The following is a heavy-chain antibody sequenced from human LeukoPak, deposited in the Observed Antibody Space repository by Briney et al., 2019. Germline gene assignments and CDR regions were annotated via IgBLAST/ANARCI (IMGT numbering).Heavy chain of an antibody. CDR2: IYYSGST. D-gene: IGHD3-10*01. V-gene: IGHV4-59*01. J-gene: IGHJ5*02. CDR1: GGSFSGYY. CDR3: ARVNTMVRGVIITLNWFDP. Sequence: SSETLSLTCAVYGGSFSGYYWSWIRQPPGKGLEWIGYIYYSGSTNYNPSLKSRVTISVDTSRNQFSLKLSSVTAADTAVYYCARVNTMVRGVIITLNWFDPWGQGTLVTVSS.